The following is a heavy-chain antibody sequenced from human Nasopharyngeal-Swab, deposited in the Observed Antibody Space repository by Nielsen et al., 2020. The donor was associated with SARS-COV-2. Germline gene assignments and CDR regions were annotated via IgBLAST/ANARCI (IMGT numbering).Heavy chain of an antibody. D-gene: IGHD3-3*01. CDR1: GFIFSSYG. Sequence: SPKTPCAAPGFIFSSYGLHRVRQAPGKGLERVAVISYDGTNKYHADSVKGRFTISRDNSKNTLYLQMNSLRAEDTAVYYCAKDIQYYDFWSGYSSQFNGYYYYCGMDVWGQGTTVTVSS. CDR3: AKDIQYYDFWSGYSSQFNGYYYYCGMDV. CDR2: ISYDGTNK. V-gene: IGHV3-30*18. J-gene: IGHJ6*02.